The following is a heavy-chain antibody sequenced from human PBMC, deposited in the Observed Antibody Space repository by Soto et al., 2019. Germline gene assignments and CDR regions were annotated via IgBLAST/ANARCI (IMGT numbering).Heavy chain of an antibody. V-gene: IGHV1-3*01. J-gene: IGHJ4*02. CDR2: INAGNGDT. CDR3: ARDRWVTTLTFDK. CDR1: GYTFAHYA. D-gene: IGHD4-17*01. Sequence: QVQFVQSGAEVKKPGASVKVSCKASGYTFAHYAIHWVRQAPGQSLEWMGWINAGNGDTKYSQKFQGRVTLTTDTSASTAYMDINSLTTDDTAVYYCARDRWVTTLTFDKWGQGTLVIVSS.